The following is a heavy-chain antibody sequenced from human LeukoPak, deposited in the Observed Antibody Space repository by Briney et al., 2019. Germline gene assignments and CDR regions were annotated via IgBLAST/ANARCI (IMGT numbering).Heavy chain of an antibody. V-gene: IGHV1-46*01. D-gene: IGHD2-15*01. Sequence: ASVKVSCKASGYTFTSYYMHWVRQAPGQGLEWMGIINPSGGSTSYAQKLQGRVTMTTDTSTSTAYMELRSLRSDDTAVYYCGYCSGGSCYSNWFDPWGQGTLVTVSS. J-gene: IGHJ5*02. CDR1: GYTFTSYY. CDR3: GYCSGGSCYSNWFDP. CDR2: INPSGGST.